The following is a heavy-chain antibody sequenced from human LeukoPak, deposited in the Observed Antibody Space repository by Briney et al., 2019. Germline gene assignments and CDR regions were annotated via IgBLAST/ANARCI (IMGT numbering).Heavy chain of an antibody. D-gene: IGHD6-13*01. CDR1: GFTFSTYA. CDR3: ARDGQYSTSWYDFDY. CDR2: ISASGGNT. J-gene: IGHJ4*02. Sequence: GGSLRLSCAASGFTFSTYAMGWVRQAPGKGLEWVSLISASGGNTYYADSVKGRFTISRDNAKNSLSLQMNSLRAEDAAVYYCARDGQYSTSWYDFDYWGQGTLVTVSS. V-gene: IGHV3-23*01.